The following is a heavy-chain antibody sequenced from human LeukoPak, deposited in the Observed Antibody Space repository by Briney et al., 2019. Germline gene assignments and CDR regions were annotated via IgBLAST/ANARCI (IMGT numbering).Heavy chain of an antibody. Sequence: GRSLRLSCAASGFTFSSYAMHWVRQAPGKGLEWVAVISYDGSNKYYADSVKGRFTISRDNSKNTLYLQMNSLRAEDTAVYYCASGLGFCSGSDCTNLVKDYYYGMNVWGQGTTVTVSS. D-gene: IGHD2-15*01. CDR3: ASGLGFCSGSDCTNLVKDYYYGMNV. V-gene: IGHV3-30-3*01. CDR2: ISYDGSNK. CDR1: GFTFSSYA. J-gene: IGHJ6*02.